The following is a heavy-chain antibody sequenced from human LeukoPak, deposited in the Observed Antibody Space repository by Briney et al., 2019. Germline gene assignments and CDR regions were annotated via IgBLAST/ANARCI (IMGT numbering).Heavy chain of an antibody. CDR1: GGSISSGDYY. J-gene: IGHJ3*02. Sequence: PSETLSLTCTVSGGSISSGDYYWSWIRQPPGKGLEWIGYIYYTGSTYYNPSLKSRVTISVDTSKNQFSLKLSSVTAADTAVYYCASSGWSHDAFDIWGQGTMVTVSS. D-gene: IGHD6-19*01. V-gene: IGHV4-30-4*01. CDR3: ASSGWSHDAFDI. CDR2: IYYTGST.